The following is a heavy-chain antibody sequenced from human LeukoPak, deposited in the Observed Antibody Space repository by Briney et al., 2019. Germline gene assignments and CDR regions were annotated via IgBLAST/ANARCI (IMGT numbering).Heavy chain of an antibody. Sequence: GGSLRLSCAASGFTFSGFAMSWVRRTPGKGLECVSGISGSGDNTLYADSVKGRFTISRDNSKNTLYLEMNSLRAEDTAIYYCAKMKGHPLPKYYMDVWGQGTTVTVPS. J-gene: IGHJ6*01. CDR1: GFTFSGFA. CDR2: ISGSGDNT. V-gene: IGHV3-23*01. D-gene: IGHD1-26*01. CDR3: AKMKGHPLPKYYMDV.